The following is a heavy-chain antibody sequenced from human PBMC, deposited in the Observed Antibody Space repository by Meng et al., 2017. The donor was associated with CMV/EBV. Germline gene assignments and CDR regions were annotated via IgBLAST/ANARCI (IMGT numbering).Heavy chain of an antibody. CDR2: IYYSGST. D-gene: IGHD5-12*01. V-gene: IGHV4-31*03. J-gene: IGHJ5*02. Sequence: SETLSLTCTVSGGSISSGGYYWSWIRQHPGKGLEWIGYIYYSGSTYYNPSLKSRVTISVDTSKNQFSLKLSSVTAADTAVYYCARDLEEARLRWFDLWGQGTLVTVSS. CDR3: ARDLEEARLRWFDL. CDR1: GGSISSGGYY.